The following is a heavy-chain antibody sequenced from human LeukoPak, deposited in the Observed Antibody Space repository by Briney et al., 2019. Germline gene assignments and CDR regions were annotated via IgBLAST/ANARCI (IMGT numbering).Heavy chain of an antibody. V-gene: IGHV3-30*04. CDR1: GFTFSDYA. D-gene: IGHD1-26*01. Sequence: PGGSLRLSCSASGFTFSDYAMHWVRQAPGKGLEWVAVTSYDESNKYYADSVKGRFTISRDNSKNTLYLQMNSLRAEDTAVYYCARDRVGATDYFDYWGQGTLVTVSS. CDR3: ARDRVGATDYFDY. J-gene: IGHJ4*02. CDR2: TSYDESNK.